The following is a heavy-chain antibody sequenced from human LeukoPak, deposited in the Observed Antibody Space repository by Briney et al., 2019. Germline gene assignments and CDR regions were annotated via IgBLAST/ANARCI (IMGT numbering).Heavy chain of an antibody. CDR3: ARRTHLLWFGEPFDY. Sequence: SETLSLTCAVYGGSFSGYYWSWIRQPPGKGLEWIGEINHSGSTNYNPSLKSRVTISVDTSKNQFSLKLSSVTAADTAVYYCARRTHLLWFGEPFDYWGQGNLVTVSS. CDR2: INHSGST. V-gene: IGHV4-34*01. D-gene: IGHD3-10*01. J-gene: IGHJ4*02. CDR1: GGSFSGYY.